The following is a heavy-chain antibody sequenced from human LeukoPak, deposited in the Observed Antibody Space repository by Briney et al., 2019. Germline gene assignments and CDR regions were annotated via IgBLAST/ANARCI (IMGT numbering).Heavy chain of an antibody. J-gene: IGHJ3*02. D-gene: IGHD3-22*01. CDR3: ARGSYYYDSSGYYPDAFDI. CDR1: GGTFSSYA. V-gene: IGHV1-69*05. Sequence: SVKVSCKASGGTFSSYAISGVRHAPGQGLEWMGGIIPIFGTANYEQKFQGRVTITTDDSTSTAYMELSSLRSEDTAVYYCARGSYYYDSSGYYPDAFDIWGQGTMVTVSS. CDR2: IIPIFGTA.